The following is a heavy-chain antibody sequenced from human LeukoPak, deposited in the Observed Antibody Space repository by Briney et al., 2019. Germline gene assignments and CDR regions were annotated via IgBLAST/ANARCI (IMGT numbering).Heavy chain of an antibody. Sequence: PGRSLRLSCAASGFTFSSYSMNWVRQAPGKGLEWVSSISSSGTYIYYADSVKGRFTISRDNAKNSLYLQMNSLRAEDTAVYYCARWAAFDIWGQGTMVTVSS. CDR3: ARWAAFDI. J-gene: IGHJ3*02. CDR1: GFTFSSYS. CDR2: ISSSGTYI. V-gene: IGHV3-21*01.